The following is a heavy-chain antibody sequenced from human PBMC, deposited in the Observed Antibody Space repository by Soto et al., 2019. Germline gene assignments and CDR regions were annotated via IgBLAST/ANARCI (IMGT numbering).Heavy chain of an antibody. CDR3: ARAGYSSSWYQNYYYYMDV. D-gene: IGHD6-13*01. V-gene: IGHV3-33*01. CDR2: IWYDGSNK. J-gene: IGHJ6*03. CDR1: GFTFSSYG. Sequence: GGSLRLSCAASGFTFSSYGMHWVRQAPGKGLEWVAVIWYDGSNKYYADSVKGRFTISRDNSKNTLYLQMNSLRAEDTAVYYCARAGYSSSWYQNYYYYMDVWGKGTTVTVSS.